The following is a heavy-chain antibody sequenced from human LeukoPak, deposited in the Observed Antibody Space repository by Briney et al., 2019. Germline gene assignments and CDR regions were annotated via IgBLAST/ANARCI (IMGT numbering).Heavy chain of an antibody. CDR1: GGSISSGGYY. D-gene: IGHD3-22*01. J-gene: IGHJ4*02. CDR3: ARALTFSGDYYDSSGTFDY. CDR2: IYYSGST. V-gene: IGHV4-31*03. Sequence: PSETLSLTCTVSGGSISSGGYYWSWIRQHPGKGLEWIGYIYYSGSTYYNPSLKSRVTISVDTSKNQFSLKLSSVTAADTAVYYCARALTFSGDYYDSSGTFDYWGQGTLVTVSS.